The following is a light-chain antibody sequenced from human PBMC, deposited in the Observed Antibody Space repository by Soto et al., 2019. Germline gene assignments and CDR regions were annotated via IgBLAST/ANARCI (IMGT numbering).Light chain of an antibody. Sequence: EVVLTQSPATLSLSPGERATLSCRASQNVNRYLAWYQQKPGQAPILLIYDASNRSTGIPGRFSGSGSGTDFTLTSSSLEPEDFAVYYSQQRTNWPPLTFGGGTKVEIK. V-gene: IGKV3-11*01. CDR1: QNVNRY. CDR3: QQRTNWPPLT. CDR2: DAS. J-gene: IGKJ4*01.